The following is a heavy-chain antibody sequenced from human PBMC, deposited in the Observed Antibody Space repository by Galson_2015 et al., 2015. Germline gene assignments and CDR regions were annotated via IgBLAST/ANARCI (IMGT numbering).Heavy chain of an antibody. CDR2: IRSKAYGGTT. D-gene: IGHD2-2*02. CDR1: GFTFGEYA. CDR3: SRALDCSSTSCYMGYYYMDV. V-gene: IGHV3-49*03. Sequence: SLRLSCAASGFTFGEYAMSWFRQAPGKGLEWVGFIRSKAYGGTTEYAASVKGRFTISRDDSKSIAYLQMNSLKTEDTAVYYCSRALDCSSTSCYMGYYYMDVWGKGTTVTVSS. J-gene: IGHJ6*03.